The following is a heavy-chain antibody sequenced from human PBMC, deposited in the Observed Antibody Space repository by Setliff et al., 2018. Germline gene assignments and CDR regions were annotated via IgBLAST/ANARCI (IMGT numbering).Heavy chain of an antibody. J-gene: IGHJ6*03. CDR3: ARANKKLDYYYYYYMDV. CDR1: GGSISSYY. CDR2: IYNSGST. Sequence: SETLSLTCTVSGGSISSYYWSWIRQLPGKGLEWIGYIYNSGSTNYNPSLKSRVIISVDTSRNQISLTLSSVTAADTAVYYCARANKKLDYYYYYYMDVWGTGTTVTVSS. V-gene: IGHV4-59*01. D-gene: IGHD1-1*01.